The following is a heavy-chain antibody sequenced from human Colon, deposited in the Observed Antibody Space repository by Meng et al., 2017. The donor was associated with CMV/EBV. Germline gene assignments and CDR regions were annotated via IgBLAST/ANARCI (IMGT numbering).Heavy chain of an antibody. CDR2: IYTSGST. Sequence: GSLRLSCTVSGGSISSYYWSWIRQPAGKGLEWIGRIYTSGSTNYNPSLKSRVTMSVDTSKNQFSLKLSSVTAADTAMYFCARGLGHASNNSHDYWGQGTLVTVSS. CDR3: ARGLGHASNNSHDY. J-gene: IGHJ4*02. D-gene: IGHD1-1*01. V-gene: IGHV4-4*07. CDR1: GGSISSYY.